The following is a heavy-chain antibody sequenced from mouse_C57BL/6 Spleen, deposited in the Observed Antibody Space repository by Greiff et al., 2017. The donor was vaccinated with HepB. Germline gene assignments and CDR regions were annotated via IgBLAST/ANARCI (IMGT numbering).Heavy chain of an antibody. CDR1: GYTFTSYW. V-gene: IGHV1-74*01. Sequence: QVQLKQPGAELVKPGASVKVSCKASGYTFTSYWMHWVKQRPGQGLEWIGRIHPSDSDTNYNQKFKGKATLTVDRSSSTAYMQLSSLTSEDSAVYYCAMGYYGSSDFDYWGQGTTLTVSS. CDR3: AMGYYGSSDFDY. CDR2: IHPSDSDT. J-gene: IGHJ2*01. D-gene: IGHD1-1*01.